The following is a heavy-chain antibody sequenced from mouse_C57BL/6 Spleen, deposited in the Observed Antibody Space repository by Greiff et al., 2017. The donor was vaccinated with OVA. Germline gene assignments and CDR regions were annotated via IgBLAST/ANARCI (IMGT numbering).Heavy chain of an antibody. CDR2: IDPNSGGT. J-gene: IGHJ1*03. CDR1: GYTFTSYW. CDR3: SSGGVYYGNLHWSFDV. V-gene: IGHV1-72*01. Sequence: QVQLQQPGAELVKPGASVKLSCTASGYTFTSYWMHWVKQRPGRGLEWIGRIDPNSGGTKYNEKFKSKATLSVDKPSSTAYMQLSSLTSEDSAVYYCSSGGVYYGNLHWSFDVWGTGTTVTVSS. D-gene: IGHD2-1*01.